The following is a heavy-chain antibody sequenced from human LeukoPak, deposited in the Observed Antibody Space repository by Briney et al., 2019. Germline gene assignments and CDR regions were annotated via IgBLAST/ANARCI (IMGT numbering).Heavy chain of an antibody. Sequence: KPSETLSLTCTVSGGSISSSSYSWGWIRQPPGKGLEWIGSIYYSGSTYYNPSLKSRVTISVDTSKNQFSLKLSSVTAADTAVYYCASLSGSWGGFDYWGQGTLVTVSS. CDR1: GGSISSSSYS. CDR3: ASLSGSWGGFDY. D-gene: IGHD1-26*01. CDR2: IYYSGST. J-gene: IGHJ4*02. V-gene: IGHV4-39*01.